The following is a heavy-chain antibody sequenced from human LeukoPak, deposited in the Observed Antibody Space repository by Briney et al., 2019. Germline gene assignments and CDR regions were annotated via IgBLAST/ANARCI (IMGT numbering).Heavy chain of an antibody. J-gene: IGHJ4*02. Sequence: PGASLRLSCAASGFTFSSYAMSWVRQAPGKGLEWVSAISGSGGSTYYADSVKGRFTISRDNSKNTLYLQMNSLRAEDTAVYYSAKYCSSTSCQDYWGQRTLVTVSS. V-gene: IGHV3-23*01. CDR2: ISGSGGST. D-gene: IGHD2-2*01. CDR1: GFTFSSYA. CDR3: AKYCSSTSCQDY.